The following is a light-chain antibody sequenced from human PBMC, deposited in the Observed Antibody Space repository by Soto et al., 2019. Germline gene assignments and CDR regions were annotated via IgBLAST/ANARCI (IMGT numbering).Light chain of an antibody. Sequence: EIVLTQSPATLSVSPGERATLSCRASQSVSSKLAWYQQKPGQAPRLLIYGASTRATGIPARFSGSGSGTEFTLSISSLQSEDSAVYYCQQYNNWPPITFGQGTRLEI. V-gene: IGKV3D-15*01. CDR2: GAS. CDR1: QSVSSK. CDR3: QQYNNWPPIT. J-gene: IGKJ5*01.